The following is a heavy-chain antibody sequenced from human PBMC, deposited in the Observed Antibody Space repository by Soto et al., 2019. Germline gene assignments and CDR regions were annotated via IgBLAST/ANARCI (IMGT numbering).Heavy chain of an antibody. J-gene: IGHJ6*02. CDR1: GASLNNYY. Sequence: SETLSLTCTVSGASLNNYYWTWNRQPPGKGLEWIGYIHYSGSTTYNPSLKSRVTISVDTSKNQFYLNLTSVTAADTAVYYCARGNALVGNSIRTPYYYDGMDVWGQGTTVTVSS. V-gene: IGHV4-59*12. CDR2: IHYSGST. D-gene: IGHD1-1*01. CDR3: ARGNALVGNSIRTPYYYDGMDV.